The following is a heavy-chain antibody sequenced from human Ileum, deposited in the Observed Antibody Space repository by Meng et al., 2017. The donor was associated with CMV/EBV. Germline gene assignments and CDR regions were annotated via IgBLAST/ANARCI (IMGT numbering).Heavy chain of an antibody. Sequence: SETLSLTCTVSGDSITRYYVNWIRQPPGKGLEWIGYRYYSETAYYSHSLRGRVIISADTAKNHFSLSLTSVTAADTAVYFCATTVHPVAYLNYFDPWGQGTLVTGSS. V-gene: IGHV4-59*01. CDR2: RYYSETA. D-gene: IGHD4-11*01. CDR3: ATTVHPVAYLNYFDP. CDR1: GDSITRYY. J-gene: IGHJ5*02.